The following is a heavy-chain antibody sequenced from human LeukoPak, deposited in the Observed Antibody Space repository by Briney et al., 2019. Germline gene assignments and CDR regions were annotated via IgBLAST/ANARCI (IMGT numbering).Heavy chain of an antibody. CDR1: GFTFSSYA. D-gene: IGHD2-2*01. J-gene: IGHJ6*02. CDR3: AKCAVVPAAMLNYHYYGMDV. CDR2: ISGSGGGT. V-gene: IGHV3-23*01. Sequence: PGGSLRLSCAASGFTFSSYAMSWVRQAPGKGLEWVSAISGSGGGTYYADSVKGRFTISRDNSKNTLYLQMNSLRAEDTAVYYCAKCAVVPAAMLNYHYYGMDVWGQGTTVTVSS.